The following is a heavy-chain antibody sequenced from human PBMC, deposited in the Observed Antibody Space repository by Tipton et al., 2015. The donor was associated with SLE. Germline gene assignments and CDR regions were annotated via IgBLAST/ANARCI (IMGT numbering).Heavy chain of an antibody. J-gene: IGHJ5*01. CDR3: ARQGFREFDSSFDS. Sequence: TLSLTCTVSGGSMSDHYWSWIRQSAGKGLEWMGRFYPGGTTSYNPSFKSRVTMSADTSKNQFSLKLNSVTATDTAVYYCARQGFREFDSSFDSWGQGILVTVSS. V-gene: IGHV4-4*07. CDR1: GGSMSDHY. D-gene: IGHD3-10*01. CDR2: FYPGGTT.